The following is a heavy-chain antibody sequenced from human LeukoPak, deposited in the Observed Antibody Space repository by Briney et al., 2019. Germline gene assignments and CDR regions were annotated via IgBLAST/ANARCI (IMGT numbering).Heavy chain of an antibody. Sequence: PGGSLRLSCVVSGFTISSYEMNWVRQAPGKGLEWVSYISSSGSIIYYADSVKGRFTVSRDNAKNSLYLQMNSLRAEDTAVYYCARGDDSYYWGQGTLVTVSS. CDR2: ISSSGSII. CDR3: ARGDDSYY. CDR1: GFTISSYE. D-gene: IGHD3-22*01. J-gene: IGHJ4*02. V-gene: IGHV3-48*03.